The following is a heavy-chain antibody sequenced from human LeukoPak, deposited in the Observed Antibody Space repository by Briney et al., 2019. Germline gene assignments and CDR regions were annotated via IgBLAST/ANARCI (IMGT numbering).Heavy chain of an antibody. Sequence: GASVKVSCKASGYTFTSYGISWVRQAPGQGLEWMGWISAYNGNTNYAQKLQGRVTMTTDTSTSTAYMELRSLRSDDTAVYYCARDPRGLYSSGWYFGDYWGQGTLVTVSS. CDR2: ISAYNGNT. J-gene: IGHJ4*02. V-gene: IGHV1-18*01. CDR1: GYTFTSYG. D-gene: IGHD6-19*01. CDR3: ARDPRGLYSSGWYFGDY.